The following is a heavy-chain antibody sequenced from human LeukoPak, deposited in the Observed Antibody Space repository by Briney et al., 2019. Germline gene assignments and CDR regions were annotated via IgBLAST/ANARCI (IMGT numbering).Heavy chain of an antibody. CDR1: GYTFSGYS. J-gene: IGHJ4*02. D-gene: IGHD1-26*01. V-gene: IGHV1-2*02. CDR3: ATSGSYRVIDY. CDR2: INPNSGAT. Sequence: ATVSVTCKASGYTFSGYSLHWMRQPPGQGLEWMGWINPNSGATNYAQKFQGRVIMTSVTSIGTAYMELSGLISDGTAVYCGATSGSYRVIDYWGQGTLVSVSS.